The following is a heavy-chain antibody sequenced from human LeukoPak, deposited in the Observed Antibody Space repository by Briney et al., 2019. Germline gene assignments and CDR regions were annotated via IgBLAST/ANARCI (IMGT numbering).Heavy chain of an antibody. CDR2: IYTSGST. V-gene: IGHV4-4*09. CDR3: ARHVEGVVVFDP. Sequence: SETLSLTCTVSGGSISSYYWSWIRQPPGKGLEWIGYIYTSGSTNYNPSLKSRVTISVDTSKNQFSLKLSSVTAADTAVYYCARHVEGVVVFDPLGQGTLVTVSS. CDR1: GGSISSYY. J-gene: IGHJ5*02. D-gene: IGHD3-10*01.